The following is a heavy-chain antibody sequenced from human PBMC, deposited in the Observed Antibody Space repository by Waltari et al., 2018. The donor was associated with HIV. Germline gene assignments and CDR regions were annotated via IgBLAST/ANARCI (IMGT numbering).Heavy chain of an antibody. CDR2: ISNSGGST. V-gene: IGHV3-23*01. CDR3: AKDLSSISMIVPRSYFDY. D-gene: IGHD3-22*01. J-gene: IGHJ4*02. Sequence: EVQLLESGGGLVQPGGSLRLSCAASGFTFSSYAMHWVRQAPGKGLEWVSAISNSGGSTYYADSVKGRFTISRDNSKNTLYLQMNSLRDEDTAVYYCAKDLSSISMIVPRSYFDYWGQGTLVTVSS. CDR1: GFTFSSYA.